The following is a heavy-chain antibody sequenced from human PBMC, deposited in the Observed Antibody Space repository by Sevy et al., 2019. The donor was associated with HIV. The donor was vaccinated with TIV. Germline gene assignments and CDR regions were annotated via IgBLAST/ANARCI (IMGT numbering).Heavy chain of an antibody. CDR1: GGSISSGGYS. Sequence: SETLSLTCAVSGGSISSGGYSWSWIRQPPGKGLEWIGYIYHSGSTYYNPSLKSRVTISVDRSKNQFSLKLSSVTAADTAVYYCAGTFSGYGEDVWWFDPWGQGTLVTVSS. D-gene: IGHD4-17*01. CDR2: IYHSGST. V-gene: IGHV4-30-2*01. J-gene: IGHJ5*02. CDR3: AGTFSGYGEDVWWFDP.